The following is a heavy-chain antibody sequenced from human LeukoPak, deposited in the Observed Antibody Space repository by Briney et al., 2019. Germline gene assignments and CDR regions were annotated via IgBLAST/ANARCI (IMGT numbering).Heavy chain of an antibody. D-gene: IGHD6-19*01. J-gene: IGHJ5*02. Sequence: SVKVPCKASGGTFSSYAISWVRQAPGQGLEWMGRIIPILGIANYAQKFQGRVTITADKSTSTAYMELSSLRSEDTAVYYCASVLSGIAVAGSFDPWGQGTLVTVSS. CDR3: ASVLSGIAVAGSFDP. CDR2: IIPILGIA. V-gene: IGHV1-69*04. CDR1: GGTFSSYA.